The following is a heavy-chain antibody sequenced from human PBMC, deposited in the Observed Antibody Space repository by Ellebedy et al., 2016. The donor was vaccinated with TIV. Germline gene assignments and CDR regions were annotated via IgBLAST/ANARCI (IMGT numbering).Heavy chain of an antibody. CDR3: ARANQQLPRVVAF. CDR2: INHDGRLT. CDR1: GFTFSYYW. D-gene: IGHD6-13*01. Sequence: GESLKISCAASGFTFSYYWMHCVRQPPGKGLVWVSRINHDGRLTSYADSMNGRFTISRDNAKNTLYLQMNSLTADDTAIYYCARANQQLPRVVAFWGQGTLVTVSS. J-gene: IGHJ4*02. V-gene: IGHV3-74*01.